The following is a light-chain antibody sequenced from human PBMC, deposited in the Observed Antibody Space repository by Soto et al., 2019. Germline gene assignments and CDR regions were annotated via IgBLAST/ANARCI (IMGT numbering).Light chain of an antibody. J-gene: IGLJ3*02. CDR2: EVT. V-gene: IGLV2-14*01. CDR1: SNEIGAFDY. CDR3: CSYSASISWV. Sequence: SALTQPASVYGSPGQSITISCTGSSNEIGAFDYISWYQQHPLKAPKLLNYEVTSRPSGISDRFSGSKSGFTASLTISGLQSEDEADYFCCSYSASISWVFGGGTKLTVL.